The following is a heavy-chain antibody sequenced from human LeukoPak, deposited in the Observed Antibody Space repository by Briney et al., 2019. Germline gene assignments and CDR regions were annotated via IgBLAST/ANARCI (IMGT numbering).Heavy chain of an antibody. J-gene: IGHJ5*02. CDR3: AKSDPIAVAGPGSFGFDP. V-gene: IGHV3-23*01. CDR1: GFTFSSYA. Sequence: GGSLRLSCAASGFTFSSYAMSWVRQAPGKGLEWVSAISGSGGSTYYADSVKGRFTISRDNSKNTLYLQMNSLRAEDTAVYYCAKSDPIAVAGPGSFGFDPWGQGTLVTVSS. CDR2: ISGSGGST. D-gene: IGHD6-19*01.